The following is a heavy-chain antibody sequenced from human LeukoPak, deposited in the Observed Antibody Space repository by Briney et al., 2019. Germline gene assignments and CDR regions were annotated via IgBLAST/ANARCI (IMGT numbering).Heavy chain of an antibody. CDR1: GYSFTTYW. V-gene: IGHV5-51*01. J-gene: IGHJ6*02. CDR3: ARRPTQQWLGMDV. D-gene: IGHD6-19*01. Sequence: GESLKISCKGSGYSFTTYWIAWVRQMPGKGLEWMGIIYPDDSDTRYSPPFQGQVTMSVDKSISTAYLQWSTLKTADTAMYYCARRPTQQWLGMDVWGQGTTVIVSS. CDR2: IYPDDSDT.